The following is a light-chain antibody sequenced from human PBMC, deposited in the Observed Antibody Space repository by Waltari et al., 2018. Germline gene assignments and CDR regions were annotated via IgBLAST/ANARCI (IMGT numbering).Light chain of an antibody. J-gene: IGLJ3*02. Sequence: QSALTQPASVSGSPGQSITISCTGTSSDVGGYNYVSWYQQHPGKAPKLMIYDVSNRPSGVSNRCSGSKSGNTASLTISGLQAEDEADYYCSSYTSSSTLDYVFGGGTKLTVL. CDR2: DVS. V-gene: IGLV2-14*03. CDR3: SSYTSSSTLDYV. CDR1: SSDVGGYNY.